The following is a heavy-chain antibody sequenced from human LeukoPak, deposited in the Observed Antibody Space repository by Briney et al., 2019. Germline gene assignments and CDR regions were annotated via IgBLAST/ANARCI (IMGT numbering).Heavy chain of an antibody. V-gene: IGHV3-7*01. CDR3: ASRRDLFDY. J-gene: IGHJ4*02. CDR2: IKQDGSEK. Sequence: GGSLRLSCAASGFTFSSYAMHWVRQAPGKGLEWVANIKQDGSEKYYVDSVKGRFTISRDNAKNSLYLQMNSLRAEDTAVYYCASRRDLFDYWGQGTLVTVSS. CDR1: GFTFSSYA.